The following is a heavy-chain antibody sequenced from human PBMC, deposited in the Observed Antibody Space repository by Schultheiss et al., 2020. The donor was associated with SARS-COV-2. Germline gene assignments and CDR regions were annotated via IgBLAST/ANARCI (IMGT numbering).Heavy chain of an antibody. CDR3: ARDRRYGTFDY. CDR2: IHHSGYT. D-gene: IGHD1-14*01. Sequence: SETLSLTCAVSGYSISSGYYWGWIRQPPGKGLEWIGTIHHSGYTYYNPSLKSRVTISADTSRNEFSLKLSSVTAADTAVYYCARDRRYGTFDYWGQGTLVTVSS. V-gene: IGHV4-38-2*02. J-gene: IGHJ4*02. CDR1: GYSISSGYY.